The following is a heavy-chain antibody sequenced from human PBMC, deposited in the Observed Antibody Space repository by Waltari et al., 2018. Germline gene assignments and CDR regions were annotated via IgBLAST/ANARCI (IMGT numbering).Heavy chain of an antibody. D-gene: IGHD6-13*01. CDR3: ARGSGGIAAASPFDY. V-gene: IGHV4-34*01. CDR2: INHSGST. CDR1: GGSFSGYY. Sequence: QVQLQQWGAGLLKPSETLSLTCAVYGGSFSGYYWSWIRQPPGKGLEWIGEINHSGSTNYNPSLKSRVSISVDTSKNQFSLKLSSVTAADTAVYYCARGSGGIAAASPFDYWGQGTLVTVSS. J-gene: IGHJ4*02.